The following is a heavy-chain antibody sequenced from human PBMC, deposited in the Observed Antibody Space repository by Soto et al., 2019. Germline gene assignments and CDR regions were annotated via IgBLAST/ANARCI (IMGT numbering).Heavy chain of an antibody. V-gene: IGHV3-30-3*01. CDR1: GFTFSSYA. CDR2: ISYDGSNK. J-gene: IGHJ3*02. CDR3: AGVAGTVKMGAFDI. D-gene: IGHD6-19*01. Sequence: QVQLVESGGGVVQPGRSLRLSCAASGFTFSSYAMHWVRQAPGKGLEGVAVISYDGSNKYYADSVKGRFTISRDNSKNTLYLQMNSLRAEDTAVYYCAGVAGTVKMGAFDIWGQGTMVTVSS.